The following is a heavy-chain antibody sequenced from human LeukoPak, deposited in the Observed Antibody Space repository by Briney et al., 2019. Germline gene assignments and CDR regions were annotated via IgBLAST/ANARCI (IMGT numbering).Heavy chain of an antibody. J-gene: IGHJ4*02. D-gene: IGHD6-13*01. CDR2: ISSSSSYI. CDR1: GFTISSYS. CDR3: AKGFYGSSLYQGLFDD. Sequence: GGSLRLSCAASGFTISSYSMNWVRQAPGKGLEWVSSISSSSSYIYYADSVKRRFTISRDNTNNSPYLQMNSLRAEDMALYYCAKGFYGSSLYQGLFDDWGQGSLVTVSS. V-gene: IGHV3-21*04.